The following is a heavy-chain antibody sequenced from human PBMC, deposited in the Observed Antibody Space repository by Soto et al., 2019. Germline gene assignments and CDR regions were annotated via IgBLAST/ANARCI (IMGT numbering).Heavy chain of an antibody. CDR3: ARRMLSGLMFGSNFAY. CDR1: GFTVSSKY. V-gene: IGHV3-66*01. CDR2: IQSGGPT. D-gene: IGHD3-10*02. Sequence: GSLRLSCAASGFTVSSKYMSWVRQAPGKGLEWASLIQSGGPTYYADSVKGRFTISRDTSENTVHLQMDSLRAEDTAVYFCARRMLSGLMFGSNFAYWGLGTLVTVSS. J-gene: IGHJ4*02.